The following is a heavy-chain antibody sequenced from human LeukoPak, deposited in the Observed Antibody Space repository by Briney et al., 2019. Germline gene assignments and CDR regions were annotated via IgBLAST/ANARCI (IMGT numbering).Heavy chain of an antibody. CDR1: GFTFSSYW. CDR3: ARRAGAYSHPYDY. J-gene: IGHJ4*02. V-gene: IGHV3-7*03. Sequence: PGGSLRLSCAASGFTFSSYWMSWVRQAPGKGLEGVANIKQDGSEKYYVDSVKGRFTISRDNSKNTLYLQMNSLRAEDTAVYYCARRAGAYSHPYDYWGQGTLVTVSS. D-gene: IGHD4/OR15-4a*01. CDR2: IKQDGSEK.